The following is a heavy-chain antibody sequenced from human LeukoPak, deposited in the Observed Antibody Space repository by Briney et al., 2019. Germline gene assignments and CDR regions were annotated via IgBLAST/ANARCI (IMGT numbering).Heavy chain of an antibody. CDR1: GLTFSSYA. V-gene: IGHV3-23*01. CDR2: ISGSGGST. J-gene: IGHJ4*02. D-gene: IGHD3-22*01. CDR3: AKALISGYYYWYFDY. Sequence: GGSLRLSCAASGLTFSSYAMSWVRQAPGKGLEWVSGISGSGGSTYYADSVKGRFTISRDNSKNTLFLQMNSLRAEDTAIYYCAKALISGYYYWYFDYWGQGTLVTVSS.